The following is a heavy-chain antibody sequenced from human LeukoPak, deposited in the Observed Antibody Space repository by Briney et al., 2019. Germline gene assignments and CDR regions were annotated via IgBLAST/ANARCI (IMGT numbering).Heavy chain of an antibody. Sequence: GGSLRLSCAATGFTFSSYAMGWVRQAPGKGLEWVSAIDKNGVTTYYADSVRGRFTISRDNSKNTLYLQMSSLRAEDTAVYYCAKTNKYAGSSGCCNWFDPWGRGTLVAVSS. J-gene: IGHJ5*02. V-gene: IGHV3-23*01. CDR1: GFTFSSYA. D-gene: IGHD6-19*01. CDR2: IDKNGVTT. CDR3: AKTNKYAGSSGCCNWFDP.